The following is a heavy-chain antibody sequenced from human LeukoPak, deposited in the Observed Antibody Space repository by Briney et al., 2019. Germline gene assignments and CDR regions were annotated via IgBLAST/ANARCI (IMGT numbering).Heavy chain of an antibody. Sequence: SETLSLTCTVSGGSISSYYWSWIRQPPGKGLEWIGYIYHSGSTYYNPSLKSRVTISVDRSKNQFSLKLSSVTAADTAVYYCARDHNLEWLVLDYWGQGTLVTVSS. J-gene: IGHJ4*02. D-gene: IGHD3-3*01. CDR1: GGSISSYY. CDR3: ARDHNLEWLVLDY. CDR2: IYHSGST. V-gene: IGHV4-59*12.